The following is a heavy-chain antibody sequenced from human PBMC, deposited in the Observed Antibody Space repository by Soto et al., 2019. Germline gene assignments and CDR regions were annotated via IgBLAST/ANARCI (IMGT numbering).Heavy chain of an antibody. CDR2: ISAYNGNT. D-gene: IGHD6-19*01. CDR1: GYTFTSYG. Sequence: QVQLVQSGAEVKKPGASAKVSCKASGYTFTSYGISWVRQAPGQGLEWMGWISAYNGNTNYAQKLQGRVTMTTDTSTSTAYMELRSLRSDDTAVYYCARRTGIAVAGTYYYYYMDVWGKGTTVTVSS. CDR3: ARRTGIAVAGTYYYYYMDV. V-gene: IGHV1-18*01. J-gene: IGHJ6*03.